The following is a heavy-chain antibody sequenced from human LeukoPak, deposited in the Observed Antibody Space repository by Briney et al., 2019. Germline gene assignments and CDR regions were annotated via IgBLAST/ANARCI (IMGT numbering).Heavy chain of an antibody. CDR1: GFTFSSFD. V-gene: IGHV3-13*01. J-gene: IGHJ6*03. Sequence: GRSLRLSCAASGFTFSSFDMHWVRQPTGQGLEWVSTIGTASDTYYPGSVEGRFTLSRDNAKNSLYLQMNSLTAGDTAVYYCARGPPRGKYYYMDVWGKGTTVTVSS. CDR2: IGTASDT. CDR3: ARGPPRGKYYYMDV. D-gene: IGHD1-1*01.